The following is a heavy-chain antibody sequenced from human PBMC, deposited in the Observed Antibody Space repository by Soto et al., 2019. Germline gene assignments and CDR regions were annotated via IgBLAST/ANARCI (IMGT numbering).Heavy chain of an antibody. CDR1: GVSLSNPNW. V-gene: IGHV4-4*02. Sequence: QVQLQESGPGLVKPSGTLSLTCAVSGVSLSNPNWWAWVRQAPGKGLEWIGEIDHSGSTNYNPSLNXXVXIXQDRSKNQFSLKLSSVAAADTAVYYCARGIFYAFDIWGQGTMVTVSS. D-gene: IGHD3-9*01. CDR2: IDHSGST. CDR3: ARGIFYAFDI. J-gene: IGHJ3*02.